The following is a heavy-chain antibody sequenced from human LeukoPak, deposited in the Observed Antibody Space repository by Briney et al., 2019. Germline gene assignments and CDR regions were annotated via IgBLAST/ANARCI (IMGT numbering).Heavy chain of an antibody. Sequence: ASVKVSCKASGGTFSSYTISWVRQAPGQGLEWMGRIIPILGIANYAQKFQGRVTITADKSTSTAYMELSSLGSEDTAVYYCARDRRVGTSCYSSWGQGTLVTVSS. D-gene: IGHD2-2*02. V-gene: IGHV1-69*04. CDR3: ARDRRVGTSCYSS. J-gene: IGHJ4*02. CDR1: GGTFSSYT. CDR2: IIPILGIA.